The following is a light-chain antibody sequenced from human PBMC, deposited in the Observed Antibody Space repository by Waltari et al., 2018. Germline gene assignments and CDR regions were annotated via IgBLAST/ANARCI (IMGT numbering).Light chain of an antibody. CDR2: DVS. J-gene: IGLJ1*01. CDR1: SSDVGGYNH. CDR3: SSYSTSLTPYV. V-gene: IGLV2-14*03. Sequence: QSALTQPASVSGSPGQSITISCTGTSSDVGGYNHVSWYQQHPVKAPKLMIYDVSSPPSGVSNRFFGSKSGNTASLTISGLQAEDEAVYFCSSYSTSLTPYVFGPGTKVTVL.